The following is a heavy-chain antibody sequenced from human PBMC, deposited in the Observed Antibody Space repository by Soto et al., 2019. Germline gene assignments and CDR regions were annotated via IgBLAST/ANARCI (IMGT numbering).Heavy chain of an antibody. CDR1: GGTFSSYA. CDR3: ASCHGGSCLDRLDY. CDR2: IIPIFGTA. J-gene: IGHJ4*02. Sequence: SVKVSCKASGGTFSSYAISWVRQAPGQGLEWMGGIIPIFGTANYAQKFQGRVTITADESTSTAYMELSSLRSEDTAVYYCASCHGGSCLDRLDYWGQGTLVTISS. V-gene: IGHV1-69*13. D-gene: IGHD2-15*01.